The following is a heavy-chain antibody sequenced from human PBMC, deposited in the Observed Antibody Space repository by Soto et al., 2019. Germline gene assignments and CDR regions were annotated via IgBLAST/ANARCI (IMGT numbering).Heavy chain of an antibody. J-gene: IGHJ4*02. D-gene: IGHD4-4*01. CDR1: GFPFSSYV. CDR2: ISGGGSNP. CDR3: AKDSNKYSSSLRGRYFDY. Sequence: EVQLLESGGGLVQRGGSLRLSCAASGFPFSSYVMSWVRQAPGKGLERVSGISGGGSNPFYADTVKGRFTISRDNSKNTLLLQLNSLGAEDTAVYYCAKDSNKYSSSLRGRYFDYWGQGIGVTVSS. V-gene: IGHV3-23*01.